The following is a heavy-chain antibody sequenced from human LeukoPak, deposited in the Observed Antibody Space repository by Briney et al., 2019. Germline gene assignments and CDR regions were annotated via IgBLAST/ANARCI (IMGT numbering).Heavy chain of an antibody. CDR2: IYYSGST. CDR1: GGSISSSSYY. V-gene: IGHV4-39*07. CDR3: ARVNYGALGY. Sequence: PSETLSLTCTVSGGSISSSSYYWGWIRQPPGKGLEWIGNIYYSGSTYYNPSLKSRVTISVDTSKNQFSLKLSSVTAADTAVYYCARVNYGALGYWGQGTLVTVSS. J-gene: IGHJ4*02. D-gene: IGHD4-17*01.